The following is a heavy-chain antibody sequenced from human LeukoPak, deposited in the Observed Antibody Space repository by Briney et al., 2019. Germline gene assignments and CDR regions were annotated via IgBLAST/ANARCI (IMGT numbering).Heavy chain of an antibody. V-gene: IGHV3-64*01. D-gene: IGHD3-10*01. Sequence: GGSLRLSCAASGFTFSSYAMHWVRQAPGKGLEYVSAISSNGGSTYYANPVKGRFTISRDNSKNTLYLQMGSLRAEDMAVYYCARAGSGSYYNAPDYWGQGTLVTVSS. CDR1: GFTFSSYA. J-gene: IGHJ4*02. CDR3: ARAGSGSYYNAPDY. CDR2: ISSNGGST.